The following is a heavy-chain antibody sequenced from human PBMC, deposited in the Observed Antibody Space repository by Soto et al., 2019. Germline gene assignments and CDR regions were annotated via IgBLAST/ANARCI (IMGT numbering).Heavy chain of an antibody. Sequence: QVQLQESGPGLVKPSQTLSLTCTVSGGSISSGGYYWSWIRQHPGKGLEWIGYIYYSGSTYYNPSLKSRVTISVDTSKNQFSLKLSSVTAADTAVYYCARTYYDFWSGSNNWFDPWGQGTLVTVSS. CDR1: GGSISSGGYY. CDR3: ARTYYDFWSGSNNWFDP. CDR2: IYYSGST. J-gene: IGHJ5*02. D-gene: IGHD3-3*01. V-gene: IGHV4-31*03.